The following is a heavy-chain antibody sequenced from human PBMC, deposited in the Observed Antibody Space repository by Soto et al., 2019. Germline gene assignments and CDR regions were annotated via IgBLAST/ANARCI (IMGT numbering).Heavy chain of an antibody. D-gene: IGHD3-10*01. Sequence: EFQVMQSGGGFVQPGGSLRLASAASGFPFSATDMSWVRQAPGKGLEWVSTIDGGGETTYYADSVRGRFTISRDNSKNTVYLQMDGLRVDDTAFYYCAKNSGWFNTWGQGDLVIVSS. V-gene: IGHV3-23*01. CDR1: GFPFSATD. CDR3: AKNSGWFNT. CDR2: IDGGGETT. J-gene: IGHJ5*02.